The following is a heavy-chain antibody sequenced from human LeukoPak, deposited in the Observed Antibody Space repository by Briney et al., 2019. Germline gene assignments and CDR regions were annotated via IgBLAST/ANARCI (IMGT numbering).Heavy chain of an antibody. D-gene: IGHD6-13*01. CDR3: ARDRVVGRVYFDWFDP. CDR1: GGSISSYY. CDR2: IYTSGST. V-gene: IGHV4-4*07. J-gene: IGHJ5*02. Sequence: KPSETLSLTCTVSGGSISSYYWSWIRQPAGKGLEWIGRIYTSGSTNYNPSLKSRVTMSVDTSKNQFSLKLSSVTAADTAVYYCARDRVVGRVYFDWFDPWGQGTLVTVSS.